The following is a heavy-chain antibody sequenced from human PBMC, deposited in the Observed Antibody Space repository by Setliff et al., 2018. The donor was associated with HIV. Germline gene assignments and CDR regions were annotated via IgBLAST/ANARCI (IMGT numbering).Heavy chain of an antibody. CDR2: IGPYNGRT. V-gene: IGHV1-18*01. D-gene: IGHD3-10*01. CDR1: GYMFIAYG. J-gene: IGHJ4*02. CDR3: ARDSGMATIGGGFI. Sequence: ASVKVSCKTSGYMFIAYGMSWVRRAPGQGLEWMGWIGPYNGRTEYAQKFQGRVTITTDESTSTAYMELSSLRSEDTAVYYCARDSGMATIGGGFIWGQGTLVTVSS.